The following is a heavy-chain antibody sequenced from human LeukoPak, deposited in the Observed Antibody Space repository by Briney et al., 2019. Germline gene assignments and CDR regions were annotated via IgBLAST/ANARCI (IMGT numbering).Heavy chain of an antibody. J-gene: IGHJ3*02. CDR3: AKEDNRLQLGAFDI. V-gene: IGHV3-30*18. CDR1: GFTFSSYV. D-gene: IGHD6-13*01. Sequence: PGRSLRLSCAASGFTFSSYVMHWVRQAPGKGLEWVAVISYDGSNKYYADSVKGRFTISRDNSKNTLYLQMNSLRAEDAAVYYCAKEDNRLQLGAFDIWGQGTMVTVSS. CDR2: ISYDGSNK.